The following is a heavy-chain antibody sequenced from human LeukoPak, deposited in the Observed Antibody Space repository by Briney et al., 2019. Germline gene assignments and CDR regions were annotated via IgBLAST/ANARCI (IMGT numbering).Heavy chain of an antibody. CDR1: GFTFSSYS. D-gene: IGHD5-18*01. CDR2: ISSSSSYI. CDR3: ARESDTAMVFDY. Sequence: GGSLTLSCAASGFTFSSYSMNWVRQAPGKGLEWVSSISSSSSYIYYADSVKGRFTISRDNAKNSLYLQMNSLRAEDTAVYYCARESDTAMVFDYWGQGTLVSVSS. J-gene: IGHJ4*02. V-gene: IGHV3-21*01.